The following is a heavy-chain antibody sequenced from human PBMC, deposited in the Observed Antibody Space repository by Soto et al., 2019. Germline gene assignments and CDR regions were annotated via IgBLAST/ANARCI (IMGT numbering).Heavy chain of an antibody. CDR1: GFPFSSYG. CDR3: ASSIN. V-gene: IGHV3-33*03. Sequence: SLRLSCAASGFPFSSYGMHWVRQAPGKGLDWVGVIWYDGSNKDYAESVKGRFTISRDNSKNMLYLQMNSLRADDTAAYYCASSINWGQGTLVTVSS. J-gene: IGHJ4*02. CDR2: IWYDGSNK.